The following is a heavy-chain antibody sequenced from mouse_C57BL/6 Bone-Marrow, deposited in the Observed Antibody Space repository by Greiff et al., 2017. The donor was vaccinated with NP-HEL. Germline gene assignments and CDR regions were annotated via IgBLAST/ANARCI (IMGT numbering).Heavy chain of an antibody. D-gene: IGHD2-5*01. V-gene: IGHV1-19*01. CDR2: INPYNGGT. CDR3: ARPNYSNYDYAMDY. J-gene: IGHJ4*01. CDR1: GYTFTDYY. Sequence: EVQLQQSGPVLVKPGASVKMSCKASGYTFTDYYMNWVKQSHGKSLEWIGVINPYNGGTSYNQRFKGKATLTVDKSSSTAYMELKSLTSEDSAVYYCARPNYSNYDYAMDYWGQGTSVTVSS.